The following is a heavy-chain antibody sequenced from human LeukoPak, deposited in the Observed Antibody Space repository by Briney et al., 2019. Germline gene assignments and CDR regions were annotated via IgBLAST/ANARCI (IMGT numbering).Heavy chain of an antibody. Sequence: SETLSLTCAVYGGSFSGYYWSWIRRPPGKGLEWIGEINHSGSTNYNPSLKSRVTISVDTSKNQFSLKLSSVTAADTAVYYCARGGRFGAWGQGTLVTVSS. CDR2: INHSGST. CDR1: GGSFSGYY. J-gene: IGHJ5*02. CDR3: ARGGRFGA. D-gene: IGHD3-10*01. V-gene: IGHV4-34*01.